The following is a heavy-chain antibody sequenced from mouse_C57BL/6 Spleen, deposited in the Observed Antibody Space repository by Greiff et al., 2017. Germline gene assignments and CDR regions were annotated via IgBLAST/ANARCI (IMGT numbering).Heavy chain of an antibody. CDR3: AKSSHYYGSSYWYFDV. V-gene: IGHV2-5*01. Sequence: VKVVESGPGLVQPSQSLSITCTVSGFSLTSYGVHWVRQSPGKGLEWLGVIWRGGSTDYSAAFMSRLSITKDNSKSQVFFKMNSLQADDTAIYYGAKSSHYYGSSYWYFDVWGTGTTVTVSS. CDR2: IWRGGST. J-gene: IGHJ1*03. CDR1: GFSLTSYG. D-gene: IGHD1-1*01.